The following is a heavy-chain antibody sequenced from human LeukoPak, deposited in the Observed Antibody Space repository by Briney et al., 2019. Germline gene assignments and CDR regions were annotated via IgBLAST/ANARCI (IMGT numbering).Heavy chain of an antibody. CDR1: GFSFSNHY. J-gene: IGHJ4*02. D-gene: IGHD6-19*01. V-gene: IGHV3-7*01. Sequence: GGSLRLSCTASGFSFSNHYMRWIRQAPGKGLEWVANINEDGSNKWHLGSVKGRFTVSRDNARNSRYLQMNSRRVEDTAVYYCTRVIVAVPGYFDYFDFWGQGVLVTVSS. CDR3: TRVIVAVPGYFDYFDF. CDR2: INEDGSNK.